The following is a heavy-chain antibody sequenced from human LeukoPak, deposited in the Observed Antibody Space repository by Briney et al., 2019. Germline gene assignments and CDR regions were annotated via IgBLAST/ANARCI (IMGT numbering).Heavy chain of an antibody. Sequence: GGSLRLSCAASGFTFSSYSMNWVRQAPEKGLEWVSYISSSSSTIYYADSVKGRFTISRDNAKNSLYLQMNSLRAEDTAVYYCARPRNYGEFDYWGQGTLVTVSS. V-gene: IGHV3-48*01. CDR3: ARPRNYGEFDY. D-gene: IGHD3-10*01. CDR2: ISSSSSTI. J-gene: IGHJ4*02. CDR1: GFTFSSYS.